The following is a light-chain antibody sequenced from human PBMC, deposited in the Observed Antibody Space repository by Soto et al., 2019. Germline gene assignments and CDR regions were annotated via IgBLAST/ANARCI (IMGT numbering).Light chain of an antibody. Sequence: EFVLTQSPGTLSLSPGERATLSCMASQSVGTYLAWYQQKPGQAPRLLIYDASNRAAGVPVRFSGSGSGTDFTLTISSVEPDDFAVYYCQQRSNWPPITFGQGTRLRL. J-gene: IGKJ5*01. V-gene: IGKV3-11*01. CDR2: DAS. CDR3: QQRSNWPPIT. CDR1: QSVGTY.